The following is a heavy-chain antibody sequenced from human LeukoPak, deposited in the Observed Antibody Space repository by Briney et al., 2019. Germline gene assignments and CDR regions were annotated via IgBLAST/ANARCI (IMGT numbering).Heavy chain of an antibody. CDR2: INPSGGST. CDR3: ARDLFGRYFDL. V-gene: IGHV1-46*01. J-gene: IGHJ2*01. CDR1: GYTFTSYY. D-gene: IGHD2-21*01. Sequence: ASVKVSCKASGYTFTSYYMHWVRQAPGQGLEWMGIINPSGGSTSYAQKFQGRVTMTRDTSTSTAYMELSSLRSEDTAVYYCARDLFGRYFDLWGRGTLVTVSS.